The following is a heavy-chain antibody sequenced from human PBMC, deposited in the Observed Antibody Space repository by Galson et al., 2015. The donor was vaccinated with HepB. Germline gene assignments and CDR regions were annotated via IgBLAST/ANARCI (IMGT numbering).Heavy chain of an antibody. D-gene: IGHD2-15*01. CDR1: GFTFSSYD. Sequence: SLRLSCAASGFTFSSYDMHWVRQATGKGLEWVSAIGTAGDTYYPGSVKGRFTISRKNAKNSLYLQMNSLRAGDTAVYYCARVRGYCSGGSCYNSFDSWGQEPWSPSPQ. CDR3: ARVRGYCSGGSCYNSFDS. CDR2: IGTAGDT. J-gene: IGHJ5*01. V-gene: IGHV3-13*01.